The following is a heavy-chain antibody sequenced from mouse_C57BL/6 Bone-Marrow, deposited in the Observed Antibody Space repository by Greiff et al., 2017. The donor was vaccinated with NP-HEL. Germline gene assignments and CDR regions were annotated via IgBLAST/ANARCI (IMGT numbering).Heavy chain of an antibody. D-gene: IGHD1-1*01. CDR3: ERGGLFITTVMDY. V-gene: IGHV1-78*01. Sequence: QVQLQQSDAELVKPGASVKISCKASGYTFTDYSIHWMKQRPEQGLEWIGYIYPRDGSTNYNEKFKGKATLTADKSSSTAYMQLNSLTSEDSAVYFCERGGLFITTVMDYWGQGTTVTVSS. CDR1: GYTFTDYS. J-gene: IGHJ4*01. CDR2: IYPRDGST.